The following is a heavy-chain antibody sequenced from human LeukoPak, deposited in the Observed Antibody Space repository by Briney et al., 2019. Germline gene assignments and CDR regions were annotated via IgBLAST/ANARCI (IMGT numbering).Heavy chain of an antibody. CDR1: GYTFTSYA. CDR3: ARIPITMVRGVIYYYYYYGMDV. D-gene: IGHD3-10*01. CDR2: INAGNGNT. V-gene: IGHV1-3*01. Sequence: ASVKVSCKASGYTFTSYAMHWVRQAPGQRLEWMGWINAGNGNTKYSQKFQGRVTITRDTSASTAYMELSSLRSEDTAVYYCARIPITMVRGVIYYYYYYGMDVWGQGTTVTVSS. J-gene: IGHJ6*02.